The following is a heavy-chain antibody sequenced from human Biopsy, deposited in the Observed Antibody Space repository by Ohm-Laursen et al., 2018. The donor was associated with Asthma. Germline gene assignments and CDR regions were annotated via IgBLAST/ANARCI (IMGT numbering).Heavy chain of an antibody. Sequence: ASVKVSCKISGYSLTDLSMHWVRQAPGQGLEWMGGHDHEEGGTVNARRFQGRVTMTEDTFTDTAYMELSSLSSDDTAVYYCASDFPKDYVRYNFQFWGQGTLATVSS. V-gene: IGHV1-24*01. CDR2: HDHEEGGT. D-gene: IGHD4-17*01. CDR3: ASDFPKDYVRYNFQF. J-gene: IGHJ4*02. CDR1: GYSLTDLS.